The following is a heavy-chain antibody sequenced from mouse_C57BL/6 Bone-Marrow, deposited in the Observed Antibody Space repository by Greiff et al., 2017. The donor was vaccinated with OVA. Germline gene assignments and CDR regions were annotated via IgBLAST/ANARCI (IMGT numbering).Heavy chain of an antibody. J-gene: IGHJ2*01. CDR2: IYPGNGDI. CDR1: GYAFCNYC. Sequence: QVQLQQSGAELVKPGASVKFSCKAPGYAFCNYCMNWVKQRPGKGLEWIGQIYPGNGDIKYNGKFKGKATLTAHKSSSTAYMQFSSLTYEDSAVYFCARGANWGQGTTLAVAS. CDR3: ARGAN. V-gene: IGHV1-80*01.